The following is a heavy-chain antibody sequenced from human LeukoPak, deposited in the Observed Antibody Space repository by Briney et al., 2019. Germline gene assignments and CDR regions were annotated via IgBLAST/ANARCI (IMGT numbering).Heavy chain of an antibody. CDR3: ARGLEARYDSSGYYSNWFDH. V-gene: IGHV3-23*01. Sequence: GGSLRLSCAVSGFXFSSYAITWVRQAPGKGLEWVSGISSSGISTYYPGSVKGRFTISRDNSKDTLFLQMNSLRAEDTAVYYCARGLEARYDSSGYYSNWFDHWGQGTLVTVSS. D-gene: IGHD3-22*01. J-gene: IGHJ5*02. CDR2: ISSSGIST. CDR1: GFXFSSYA.